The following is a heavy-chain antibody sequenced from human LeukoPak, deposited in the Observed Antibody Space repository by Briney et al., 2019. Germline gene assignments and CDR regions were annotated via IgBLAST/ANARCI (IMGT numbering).Heavy chain of an antibody. CDR2: INHSGST. J-gene: IGHJ4*02. CDR3: ASQRYGDHDAFDY. CDR1: GGSFSGYY. D-gene: IGHD4-17*01. Sequence: SETLSLTCAVYGGSFSGYYWSWIRQPPGKGLEWIGEINHSGSTNYNPSLKSRVTISVDTSKNQFSLKLSSVTAADTAVYYCASQRYGDHDAFDYWGQGTLVTVSS. V-gene: IGHV4-34*01.